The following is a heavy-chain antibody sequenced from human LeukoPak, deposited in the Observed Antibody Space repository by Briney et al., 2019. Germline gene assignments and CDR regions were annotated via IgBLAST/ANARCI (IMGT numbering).Heavy chain of an antibody. CDR2: IYPGDSDT. Sequence: GESLKISCKGSGYTFSSYWIGWERQMPGKGLEWMGIIYPGDSDTRYSPSFQGQVTISADKSITTAYLQWSSLKASDTAMYYCARLGRIQLWKIDPWGQGTLVTVSS. V-gene: IGHV5-51*01. CDR3: ARLGRIQLWKIDP. D-gene: IGHD5-18*01. CDR1: GYTFSSYW. J-gene: IGHJ5*02.